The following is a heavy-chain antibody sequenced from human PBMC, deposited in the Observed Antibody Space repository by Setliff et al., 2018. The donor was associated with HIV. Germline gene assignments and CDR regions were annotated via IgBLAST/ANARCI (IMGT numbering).Heavy chain of an antibody. CDR2: IWYDGSST. J-gene: IGHJ6*03. CDR3: ARVYCSGGSCYSYYYYYYMDV. Sequence: PGGSLRLSCAASGFTFSSYGMHWVRQAPGKGLEWVAVIWYDGSSTYYADSVKGRFTISRDNSKNTLFLQMNSLRAEDTAVYYCARVYCSGGSCYSYYYYYYMDVWGKGTTVTVSS. CDR1: GFTFSSYG. D-gene: IGHD2-15*01. V-gene: IGHV3-30*19.